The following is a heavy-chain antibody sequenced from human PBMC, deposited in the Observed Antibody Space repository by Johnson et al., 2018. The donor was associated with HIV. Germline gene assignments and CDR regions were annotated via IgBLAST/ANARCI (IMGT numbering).Heavy chain of an antibody. J-gene: IGHJ3*02. D-gene: IGHD5-24*01. Sequence: QVQLVESGGGLVQPGGSLRLSCAASGFTFSSYAMHWVRQAPGKGLEWVAVISYDGSNKYYADSVKGRFTISRDNPKNTLYLQMNSLRAEDTGLYYCAKDGDDGDGPDGTKGAFDIWGQGTMVTVSS. CDR3: AKDGDDGDGPDGTKGAFDI. V-gene: IGHV3-30-3*01. CDR1: GFTFSSYA. CDR2: ISYDGSNK.